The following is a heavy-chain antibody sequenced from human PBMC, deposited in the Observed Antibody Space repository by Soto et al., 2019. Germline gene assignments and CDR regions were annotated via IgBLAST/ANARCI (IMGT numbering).Heavy chain of an antibody. CDR3: ARDPYYCGGDCLSAFDI. CDR1: GGSISSYY. V-gene: IGHV4-59*01. CDR2: IYYSGST. Sequence: SETLSLTCTVSGGSISSYYWSWIRQPPGKGLEWIGYIYYSGSTNYNPSLKSRVTTSVDTSKNQFPLKLSSVTAADTAVYYCARDPYYCGGDCLSAFDIWGQGTMVTVSS. D-gene: IGHD2-21*02. J-gene: IGHJ3*02.